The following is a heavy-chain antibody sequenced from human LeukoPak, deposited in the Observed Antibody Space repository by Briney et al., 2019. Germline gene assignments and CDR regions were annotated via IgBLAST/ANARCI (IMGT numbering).Heavy chain of an antibody. D-gene: IGHD5-24*01. CDR2: ISGSGGNT. J-gene: IGHJ4*02. CDR3: VKEGPGHNYGDC. CDR1: GFTFSNYA. Sequence: TGGSLRLSCAASGFTFSNYAMSWVRQAPGKGLEWVSAISGSGGNTYYADSVKGRFIVSRDNPKNTLYLHMTSLGAEDTAVYYCVKEGPGHNYGDCWGQGALVTVSS. V-gene: IGHV3-23*01.